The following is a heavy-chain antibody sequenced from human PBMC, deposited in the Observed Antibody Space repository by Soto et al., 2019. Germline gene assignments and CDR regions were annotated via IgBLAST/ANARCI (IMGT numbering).Heavy chain of an antibody. CDR3: TEGAWLDY. V-gene: IGHV3-23*01. CDR2: ILGRDDTT. J-gene: IGHJ1*01. CDR1: GFRFNTFD. D-gene: IGHD3-10*01. Sequence: GGSLIHACVASGFRFNTFDMSWVREAPGKGLEWVSVILGRDDTTYYADSVKGRFTISRDTFKNTLHLQMNSLRVEDTALYFDTEGAWLDYWAQGALLTVYS.